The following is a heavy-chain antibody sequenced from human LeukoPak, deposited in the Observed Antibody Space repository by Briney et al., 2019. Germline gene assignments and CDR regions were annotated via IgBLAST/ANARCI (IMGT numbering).Heavy chain of an antibody. J-gene: IGHJ4*02. CDR3: AKDRDTAIDY. CDR2: ISYDGSNK. V-gene: IGHV3-30*18. Sequence: PGGSLRLSCAASGFTFSSYGMHWVRQAPGKGLEWVAVISYDGSNKYYADSVKGRFTISRDNSKNTLYLQMNSLGAEDTAVYYCAKDRDTAIDYWGQGTLVTVSS. CDR1: GFTFSSYG. D-gene: IGHD5-18*01.